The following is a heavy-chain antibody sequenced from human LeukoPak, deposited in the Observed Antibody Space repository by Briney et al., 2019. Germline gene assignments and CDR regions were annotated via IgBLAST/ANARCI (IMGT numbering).Heavy chain of an antibody. CDR1: EFTFSSYE. Sequence: AGGSLRLSCAASEFTFSSYEMNWVRQAPGKGLEWVSYISSNGSTIYYADSVKGRFTISRDNAKNSLYLQMNSLRAEDTAVYYCARFRVLDYWGQGTLVTVSS. CDR2: ISSNGSTI. D-gene: IGHD6-13*01. J-gene: IGHJ4*02. V-gene: IGHV3-48*03. CDR3: ARFRVLDY.